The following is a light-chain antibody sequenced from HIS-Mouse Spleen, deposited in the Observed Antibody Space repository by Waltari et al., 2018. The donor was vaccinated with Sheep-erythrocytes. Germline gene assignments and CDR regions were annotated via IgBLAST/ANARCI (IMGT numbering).Light chain of an antibody. J-gene: IGLJ2*01. CDR1: KLGDKY. V-gene: IGLV3-1*01. CDR3: RAWDSSTEV. Sequence: SYELTQPPSVSVSPGQTASITCSGDKLGDKYACWYQQKPGQSPVLVIYQDSKRPSGITERFSGSNSGNTATLTISGTQAMDEADYYCRAWDSSTEVFGGGTKLTVL. CDR2: QDS.